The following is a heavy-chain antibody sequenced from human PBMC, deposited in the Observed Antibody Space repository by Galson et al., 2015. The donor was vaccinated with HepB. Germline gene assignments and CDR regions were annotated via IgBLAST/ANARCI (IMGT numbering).Heavy chain of an antibody. CDR3: ARDAAYYYYMDV. V-gene: IGHV1-69*13. Sequence: SVKVSCKASGGTFSSYAISWVRQAPGQGLEWMGGIIPIFGTANYAQKFQGRVTITADESTSTAYMELSSLRSEDTAVYYCARDAAYYYYMDVWGKGTTVTVSS. CDR1: GGTFSSYA. CDR2: IIPIFGTA. J-gene: IGHJ6*03.